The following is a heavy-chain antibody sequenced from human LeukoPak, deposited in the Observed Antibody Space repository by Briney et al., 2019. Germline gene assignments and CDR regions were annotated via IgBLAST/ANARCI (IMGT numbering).Heavy chain of an antibody. CDR1: GFTFSSFW. CDR2: IKRDGSEK. Sequence: GGSLRLSCAASGFTFSSFWMNWVRQAPGKGLEWVANIKRDGSEKYYVDSVKGRFTISRDNAKNSLYLQMNSLRAEDTAVYYCAKEGAYPIPTYDSWGPGTLVTVPS. J-gene: IGHJ5*01. D-gene: IGHD2-2*02. V-gene: IGHV3-7*01. CDR3: AKEGAYPIPTYDS.